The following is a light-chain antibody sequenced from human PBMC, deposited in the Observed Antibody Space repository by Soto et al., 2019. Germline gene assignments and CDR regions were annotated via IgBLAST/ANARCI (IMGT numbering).Light chain of an antibody. CDR2: HAS. CDR1: QTISSW. Sequence: DIQMTHSPSTLSGSVGDRVTITFRSSQTISSWLAWYQQKPGKAPKILIYHASSLETGVPSRFSGSGSGTEFTLTISSLQPDDFATYYCQHYNSYGTFGQGTKVDIK. CDR3: QHYNSYGT. J-gene: IGKJ1*01. V-gene: IGKV1-5*01.